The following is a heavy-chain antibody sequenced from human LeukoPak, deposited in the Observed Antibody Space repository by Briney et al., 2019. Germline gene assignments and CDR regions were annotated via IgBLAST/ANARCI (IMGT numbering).Heavy chain of an antibody. D-gene: IGHD5-18*01. CDR1: GFTFSSYS. J-gene: IGHJ4*02. V-gene: IGHV3-21*01. CDR2: IGSSSSYI. CDR3: ARDTASDY. Sequence: GGSLRLSCAASGFTFSSYSMNWVRQAPGKGLEWVSSIGSSSSYIYYADSVKGRFTISRDNAKNSLYLQMNSLRAEDTAVYYCARDTASDYWGQGTLVTVSS.